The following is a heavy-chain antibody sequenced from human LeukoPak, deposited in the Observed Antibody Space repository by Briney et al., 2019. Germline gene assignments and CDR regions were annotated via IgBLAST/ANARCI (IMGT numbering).Heavy chain of an antibody. CDR1: GGSISSNEYH. CDR2: IGYSGNT. CDR3: ARYYWFGSGSYEPLRY. J-gene: IGHJ4*02. Sequence: SETLSLTCTVSGGSISSNEYHWGWIRQPPGKGLEWIGSIGYSGNTYCKSSLKSRVTISADTSKNQFSLQLTSVTAADTAVYYCARYYWFGSGSYEPLRYWGQGTLVTVSS. V-gene: IGHV4-39*01. D-gene: IGHD3-10*01.